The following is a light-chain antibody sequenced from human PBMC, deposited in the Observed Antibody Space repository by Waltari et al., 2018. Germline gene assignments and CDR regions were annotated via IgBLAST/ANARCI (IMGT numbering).Light chain of an antibody. Sequence: TQDPAVSVAVGQTVRITCQGDSLSSYHASWYQQRPGQAPKLPIYDQNNRPSGVPGRVSGSSSDNTASVTITGAQAEDEAYYYCHSRDASGVGGAFGGGTKLTVL. CDR2: DQN. J-gene: IGLJ2*01. CDR3: HSRDASGVGGA. V-gene: IGLV3-19*01. CDR1: SLSSYH.